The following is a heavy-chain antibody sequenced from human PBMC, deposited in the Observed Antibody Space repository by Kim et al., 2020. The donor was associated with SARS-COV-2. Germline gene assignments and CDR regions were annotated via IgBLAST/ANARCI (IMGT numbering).Heavy chain of an antibody. J-gene: IGHJ4*01. CDR3: AGSWGSSSWYGEENNFDY. V-gene: IGHV4-59*01. Sequence: SETLSLTCTVSGGSISSYYWSWIRQPPGKGLEWFGHIYYSGSTNYNPFLKSRVTISVDTSKNQFSLKLSSVTAADTAVYYCAGSWGSSSWYGEENNFDYWGQGTLVTVSS. D-gene: IGHD6-13*01. CDR1: GGSISSYY. CDR2: IYYSGST.